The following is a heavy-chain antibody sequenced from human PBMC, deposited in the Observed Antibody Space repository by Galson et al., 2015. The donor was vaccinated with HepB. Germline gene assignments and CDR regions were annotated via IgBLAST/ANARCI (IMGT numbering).Heavy chain of an antibody. CDR1: GFTFSTYA. CDR2: ITTNGFDT. V-gene: IGHV3-64D*06. CDR3: VKGDEEWANYKYNGMDV. Sequence: SLRLSCAASGFTFSTYAMHWVRQAPGKGLEYVSAITTNGFDTYYTDSVKGRFTISRENSKNTLYLQMSSLRAEDTGVYYCVKGDEEWANYKYNGMDVWGQGTTVTVSS. J-gene: IGHJ6*02. D-gene: IGHD3-16*01.